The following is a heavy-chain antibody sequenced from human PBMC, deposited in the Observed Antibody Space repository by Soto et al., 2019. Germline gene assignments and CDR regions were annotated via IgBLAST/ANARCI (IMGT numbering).Heavy chain of an antibody. V-gene: IGHV3-23*01. CDR2: IRDGGGDT. CDR3: AKDRDDNSGYPILHY. Sequence: GGSLRLSCAASGFTISSSAMNWVRQAPGKGLEWVSMIRDGGGDTYYAESVTGRFTISRGSSKNTLYLQMNSLRAEDTALYYCAKDRDDNSGYPILHYWGLGTLVTVSS. D-gene: IGHD3-22*01. J-gene: IGHJ4*02. CDR1: GFTISSSA.